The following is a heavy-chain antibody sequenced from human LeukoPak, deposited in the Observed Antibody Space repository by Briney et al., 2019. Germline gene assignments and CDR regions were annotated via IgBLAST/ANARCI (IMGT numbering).Heavy chain of an antibody. Sequence: ASVKVSCKASGYTFTGYYMHWVRQAPGQGLEWMGWINPNSGGTNYAQKFQGRVTMTRDTSISTAYMELSRLRSDDTAVYCCARRADWGADAFGIWGQGTMVTVSS. CDR3: ARRADWGADAFGI. D-gene: IGHD7-27*01. CDR2: INPNSGGT. J-gene: IGHJ3*02. V-gene: IGHV1-2*02. CDR1: GYTFTGYY.